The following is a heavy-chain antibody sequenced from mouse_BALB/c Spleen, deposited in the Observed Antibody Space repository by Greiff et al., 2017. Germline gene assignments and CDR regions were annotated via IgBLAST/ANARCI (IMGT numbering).Heavy chain of an antibody. CDR2: ISSGGSYT. CDR1: GFTFSSYA. J-gene: IGHJ4*01. CDR3: ARSGTGTYFAMDY. D-gene: IGHD3-3*01. V-gene: IGHV5-9-4*01. Sequence: DVKLVESGGGLVKPGGSLKLSCAASGFTFSSYAMSWVRQSPEKRLEWVAEISSGGSYTYYPDTVTGRFTISRDNAKNTLYLEMSSLRSEDTAMYYCARSGTGTYFAMDYWGQGTSVTVSS.